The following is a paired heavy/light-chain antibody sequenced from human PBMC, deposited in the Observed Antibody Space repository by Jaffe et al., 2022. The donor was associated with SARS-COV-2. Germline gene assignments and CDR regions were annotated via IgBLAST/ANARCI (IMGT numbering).Light chain of an antibody. CDR1: SSNIGSRT. CDR3: AAWDDSLNAYV. Sequence: QSVLTQPPSASGTPGQRVTISCSGSSSNIGSRTVKWYQQLPGTAPKLLIYSNNQRPSGVPDRFSGSKSGTSASLAISGLQSEDEADYYCAAWDDSLNAYVFGTGTKVTVL. V-gene: IGLV1-44*01. CDR2: SNN. J-gene: IGLJ1*01.
Heavy chain of an antibody. D-gene: IGHD6-19*01. Sequence: EVQLVESGGGLVQPGGSLRLSCAVSGFSFSSYSWNWVRQAPGKGLEWVSYISTGRPIIYYADSVKGRFTISRDNAKNSLYLQMNSLRDEDSAVYYCARGGSSDSFDYWGQGTLVTVSS. CDR1: GFSFSSYS. CDR3: ARGGSSDSFDY. V-gene: IGHV3-48*02. J-gene: IGHJ4*02. CDR2: ISTGRPII.